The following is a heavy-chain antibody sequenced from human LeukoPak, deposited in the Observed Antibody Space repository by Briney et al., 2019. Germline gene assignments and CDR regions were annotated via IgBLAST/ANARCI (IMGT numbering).Heavy chain of an antibody. D-gene: IGHD6-19*01. CDR1: GFAFSSYA. V-gene: IGHV3-23*01. CDR3: ASRTRKNSSGWYRLDY. Sequence: GGSLRLSCAASGFAFSSYAMNWVRQAPGKGLEWVSAISGSGGSTYYADSVKGRFTISRDNSKNTLYLQMNSLRAEDTAVYYCASRTRKNSSGWYRLDYWGQGTLVTVSS. J-gene: IGHJ4*02. CDR2: ISGSGGST.